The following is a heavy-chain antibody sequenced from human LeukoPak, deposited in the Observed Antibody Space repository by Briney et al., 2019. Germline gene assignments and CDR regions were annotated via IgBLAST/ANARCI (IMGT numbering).Heavy chain of an antibody. V-gene: IGHV3-33*01. Sequence: RCGGSLRLSCTASGFTLCTYGMHWARHAPGEGREWVTFIWYDESNKYYADSVKGRFTISRDTSKNTLYLQMNSLRAEDTGVYYCAGEQSPSSRWTALDYWGQGTLITVSS. CDR2: IWYDESNK. J-gene: IGHJ4*02. D-gene: IGHD6-13*01. CDR1: GFTLCTYG. CDR3: AGEQSPSSRWTALDY.